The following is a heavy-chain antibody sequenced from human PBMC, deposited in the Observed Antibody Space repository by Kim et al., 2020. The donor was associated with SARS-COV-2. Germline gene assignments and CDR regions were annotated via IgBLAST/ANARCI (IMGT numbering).Heavy chain of an antibody. CDR3: ARDGNGFGEFSYYYDYYGMDV. V-gene: IGHV4-61*02. CDR1: GGSISSGSYY. CDR2: IYTSGST. Sequence: SETLSLTCTVSGGSISSGSYYWSWIRQPAGKGLEWIGRIYTSGSTNYNPSLKSRVTISVDTSKNQFSLKLSSVTAADTAVYYCARDGNGFGEFSYYYDYYGMDVWGPGTTVTVSS. D-gene: IGHD3-10*01. J-gene: IGHJ6*02.